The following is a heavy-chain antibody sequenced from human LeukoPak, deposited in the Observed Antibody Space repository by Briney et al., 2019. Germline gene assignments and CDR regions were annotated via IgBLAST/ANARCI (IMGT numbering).Heavy chain of an antibody. CDR3: ARGGIAVTGTLRYDY. CDR1: GFTFWYYW. D-gene: IGHD6-19*01. Sequence: GGSLRLSCAASGFTFWYYWRDWVRQAPGKGLVWVSRIESDGSSTTYADSVKGRFTISRDNAKNTLYLQMNGLRAEYKAQYVCARGGIAVTGTLRYDYWGQGTLVTVSS. CDR2: IESDGSST. V-gene: IGHV3-74*01. J-gene: IGHJ4*02.